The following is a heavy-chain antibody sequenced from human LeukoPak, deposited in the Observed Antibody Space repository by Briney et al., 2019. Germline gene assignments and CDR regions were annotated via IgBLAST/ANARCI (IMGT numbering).Heavy chain of an antibody. CDR1: GGSVINTNW. CDR2: VHLDGRT. CDR3: AREGGFYRPLDY. Sequence: PSETLSLTCGVSGGSVINTNWWTWVRQPPGKGLEWIGEVHLDGRTNYNPSLESRLTMSVDVSENQVSLKLTSVTDADTAVYYCAREGGFYRPLDYSGQGTLVTVSS. J-gene: IGHJ4*02. D-gene: IGHD3-3*01. V-gene: IGHV4-4*02.